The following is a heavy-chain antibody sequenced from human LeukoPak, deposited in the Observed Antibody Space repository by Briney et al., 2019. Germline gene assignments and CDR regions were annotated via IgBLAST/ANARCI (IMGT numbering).Heavy chain of an antibody. V-gene: IGHV3-53*01. D-gene: IGHD4-17*01. CDR3: ARERSRAFDI. Sequence: GGSLRLSCAASGFTVSRNYMSWVRQAPGKGLEWVSVIYSGGSTYYADPVQGRFTISRDNSKNTLYLQMNSLRAEDTAVYYCARERSRAFDIWGQGTMVTVSS. J-gene: IGHJ3*02. CDR2: IYSGGST. CDR1: GFTVSRNY.